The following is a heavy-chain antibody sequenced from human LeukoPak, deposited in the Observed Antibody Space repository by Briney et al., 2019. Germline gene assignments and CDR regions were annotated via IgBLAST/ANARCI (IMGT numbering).Heavy chain of an antibody. CDR1: GFTFSSYS. J-gene: IGHJ4*02. Sequence: GGSLRLSCAASGFTFSSYSMNWVRQAPGKGLEWVSSISSSSSSYIYYADSVKGRFTISRDNAKNSLYLQMNSLRAEDTAVYYCARETPLPIVVVKNLGLDYWGQGTLVTVSP. CDR3: ARETPLPIVVVKNLGLDY. D-gene: IGHD3-22*01. CDR2: ISSSSSSYI. V-gene: IGHV3-21*01.